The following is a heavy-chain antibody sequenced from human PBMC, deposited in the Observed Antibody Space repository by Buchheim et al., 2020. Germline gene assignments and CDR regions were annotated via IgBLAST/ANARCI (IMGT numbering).Heavy chain of an antibody. CDR3: ARGDYYDSSGYSFGYGMDV. CDR2: ISSDGSNK. V-gene: IGHV3-30-3*01. J-gene: IGHJ6*02. D-gene: IGHD3-22*01. Sequence: QVQLVESGGGVVQPGRSLRLSCAASGFTFSSYAMHWVRQAPGKGLEWVAVISSDGSNKYYADSVKGRFTIYRDNSKNKLYLQMNSLRAEDTAVYYCARGDYYDSSGYSFGYGMDVWGQGTT. CDR1: GFTFSSYA.